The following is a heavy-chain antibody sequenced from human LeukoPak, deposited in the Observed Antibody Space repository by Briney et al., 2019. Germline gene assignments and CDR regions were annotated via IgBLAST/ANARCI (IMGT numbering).Heavy chain of an antibody. J-gene: IGHJ4*02. D-gene: IGHD4-23*01. V-gene: IGHV3-23*01. CDR1: GFTFSNYA. Sequence: PGGSLRLSCAASGFTFSNYAMSWVRQAPGKGLEWVSVISGSGRSAYYTDSMKGRFTISRDNSKNTLYLQVNSLRAEDTAVYYCAKTVRTRWGFDYWGQGTLVTVSA. CDR2: ISGSGRSA. CDR3: AKTVRTRWGFDY.